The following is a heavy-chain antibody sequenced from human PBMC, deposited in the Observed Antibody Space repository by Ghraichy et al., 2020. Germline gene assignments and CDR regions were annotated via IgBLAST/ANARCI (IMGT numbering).Heavy chain of an antibody. D-gene: IGHD6-13*01. CDR3: ARDSPYAAAGPHFDY. Sequence: SQTLSLTCTVSGGSISSYYWSWIRQVPGKGLEWIGYIYYSGNTNYNPSLKSRVTISVDTSKNQFSLKLSSVTAADTAVYYCARDSPYAAAGPHFDYGGQGTRVTVSS. CDR2: IYYSGNT. V-gene: IGHV4-59*01. J-gene: IGHJ4*02. CDR1: GGSISSYY.